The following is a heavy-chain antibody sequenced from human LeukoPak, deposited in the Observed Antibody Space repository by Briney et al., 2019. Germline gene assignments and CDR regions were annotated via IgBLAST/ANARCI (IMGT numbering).Heavy chain of an antibody. CDR2: ISGSGGDT. Sequence: GGSLRLSSAASGFTFSTYAMSWVRQAPGKGLEWVSSISGSGGDTHYADSVKGRFTISRDNSKNTLFLQMNSLRAEDTAVYYCAKQRTYFDYWGQGTLVTVSS. D-gene: IGHD3/OR15-3a*01. V-gene: IGHV3-23*01. J-gene: IGHJ4*02. CDR3: AKQRTYFDY. CDR1: GFTFSTYA.